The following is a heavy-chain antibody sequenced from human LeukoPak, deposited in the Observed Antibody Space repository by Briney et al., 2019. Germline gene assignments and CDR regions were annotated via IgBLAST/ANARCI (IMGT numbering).Heavy chain of an antibody. CDR2: IYTSGST. V-gene: IGHV4-4*07. D-gene: IGHD2-15*01. J-gene: IGHJ6*03. Sequence: SETLSLTCTVSGGSISSYYWSWIRQPAGKGLEWIGRIYTSGSTNYNPSLKSRVTMSVDTSKNQFSLKLSSVTAADTAVYYCARSLRYGYCSGGSCLSPCYMDVWGKGTTVTVSS. CDR1: GGSISSYY. CDR3: ARSLRYGYCSGGSCLSPCYMDV.